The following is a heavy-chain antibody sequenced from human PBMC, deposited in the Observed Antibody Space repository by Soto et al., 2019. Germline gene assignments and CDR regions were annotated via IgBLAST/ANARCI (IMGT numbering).Heavy chain of an antibody. V-gene: IGHV3-7*01. Sequence: YGIILLRKKQGKGLEWVANIKEDGSEKYYVGFVKGRFTISRDNAKNSVFLEMSALTAEDTAVYHIAMHGYFGYGLCVPDYLGNGTPVPVSS. J-gene: IGHJ4*01. CDR1: YG. D-gene: IGHD3-9*01. CDR2: IKEDGSEK. CDR3: AMHGYFGYGLCVPDY.